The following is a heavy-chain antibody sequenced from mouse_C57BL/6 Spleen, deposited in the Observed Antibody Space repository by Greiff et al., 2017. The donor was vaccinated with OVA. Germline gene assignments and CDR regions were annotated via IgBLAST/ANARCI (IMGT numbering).Heavy chain of an antibody. D-gene: IGHD2-4*01. CDR2: IDPSDSYT. V-gene: IGHV1-69*01. CDR1: GYTFTSYW. Sequence: VQLQQPGAELVMPGASVKLSCKASGYTFTSYWMHWVKQRPGQGLEWIGEIDPSDSYTNYNQKFKGKSTLTVDKSSSTAYMQLSSLTSEDSAVYYCARSHYDYDGGPWFAYWGQGTLVTVSA. CDR3: ARSHYDYDGGPWFAY. J-gene: IGHJ3*01.